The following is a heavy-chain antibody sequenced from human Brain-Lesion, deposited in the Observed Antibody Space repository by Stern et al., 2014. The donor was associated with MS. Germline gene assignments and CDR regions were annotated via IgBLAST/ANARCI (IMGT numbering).Heavy chain of an antibody. CDR2: ISGRDGPT. D-gene: IGHD6-19*01. Sequence: EVQLVESGGGLVQPGGSLRLSCAASGFSFSTYAMSWVRQTPGKGLPWVSVISGRDGPTYYADSVKGRFTISRDNSKNTLYLQMDSLRADDTAVYYCAKWPHHIVVAGTRYFQHWGQGTLVTVSS. CDR1: GFSFSTYA. CDR3: AKWPHHIVVAGTRYFQH. J-gene: IGHJ1*01. V-gene: IGHV3-23*04.